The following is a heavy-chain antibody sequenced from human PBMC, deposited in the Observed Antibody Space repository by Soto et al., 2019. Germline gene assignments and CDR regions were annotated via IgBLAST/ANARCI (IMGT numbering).Heavy chain of an antibody. CDR3: ARGAQDSNSSDWFDP. V-gene: IGHV4-59*01. J-gene: IGHJ5*02. Sequence: PSETLSLTCTVSGGSISSYYWSWIRQPPGKGLEWIGYISYSRSTNYNPSLKSRVTISVDTSKNQFSLKLSSVTAADTAVYYCARGAQDSNSSDWFDPWGQGTLVTVSS. CDR1: GGSISSYY. CDR2: ISYSRST. D-gene: IGHD6-6*01.